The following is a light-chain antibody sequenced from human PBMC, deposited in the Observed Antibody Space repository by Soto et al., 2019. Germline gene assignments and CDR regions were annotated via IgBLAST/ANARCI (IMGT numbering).Light chain of an antibody. CDR1: QDISNY. J-gene: IGKJ4*01. Sequence: DLQMTQSPSSLSASVGDRVTITCQASQDISNYLNWYQQKPGKAPKLLIYDASNLETGVPSRFSGSGSGTDFTFTISSLQPEDCATYYGQQYDNLLTFGGGTKVDIK. CDR3: QQYDNLLT. CDR2: DAS. V-gene: IGKV1-33*01.